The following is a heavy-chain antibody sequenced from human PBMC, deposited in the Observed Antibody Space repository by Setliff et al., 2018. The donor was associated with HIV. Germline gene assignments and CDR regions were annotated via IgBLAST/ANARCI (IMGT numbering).Heavy chain of an antibody. CDR2: IYYSGTT. CDR1: GGSMSSFY. Sequence: TLSLTCTVSGGSMSSFYWSWIRQSPEKGLEWIGYIYYSGTTNYNPALESRVTIAVDTSKNQFSLRLTSVTSADTAVYYCSRGGTMAEYWGPGKVVTVSS. V-gene: IGHV4-59*01. D-gene: IGHD1-7*01. J-gene: IGHJ4*02. CDR3: SRGGTMAEY.